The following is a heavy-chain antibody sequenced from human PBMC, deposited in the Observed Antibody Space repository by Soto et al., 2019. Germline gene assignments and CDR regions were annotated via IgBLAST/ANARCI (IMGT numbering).Heavy chain of an antibody. J-gene: IGHJ5*02. V-gene: IGHV3-23*01. Sequence: EVQLLESGGGLVQPGGSLRLSCAASGFTFSTYAMTWVRQAPGKGLEWVSTISGSGGSTYYADSVKGRFTISRDNSKNTLYLQMNSLRAEDTAVYYFAASYWFDPWGQGTLVTVSS. D-gene: IGHD2-2*01. CDR3: AASYWFDP. CDR2: ISGSGGST. CDR1: GFTFSTYA.